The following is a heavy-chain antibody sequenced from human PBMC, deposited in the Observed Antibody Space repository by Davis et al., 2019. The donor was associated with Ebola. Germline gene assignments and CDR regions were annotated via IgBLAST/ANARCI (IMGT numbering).Heavy chain of an antibody. Sequence: MPSETLSLTCTVSGYSISSGYYWGWIRQPPGKGLEWIGSIYHSGSTYYNPSLKSRVTISVDTSKNQFSLKLSSVTAADTAVYYCADDYYDSSGYYSLWGQGTLVTVSS. V-gene: IGHV4-38-2*02. CDR3: ADDYYDSSGYYSL. D-gene: IGHD3-22*01. CDR2: IYHSGST. J-gene: IGHJ4*02. CDR1: GYSISSGYY.